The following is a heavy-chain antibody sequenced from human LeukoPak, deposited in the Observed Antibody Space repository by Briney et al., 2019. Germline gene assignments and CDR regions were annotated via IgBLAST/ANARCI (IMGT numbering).Heavy chain of an antibody. CDR2: ISYDGSNK. J-gene: IGHJ4*02. CDR3: AKGSMGRCSGNSCYSVY. V-gene: IGHV3-30*18. Sequence: GGSLRLSCAPSGFTFSNYGMHWVRQAPGKGLEWVAVISYDGSNKYYEDSVKGRFTISRDNSKNTPYLQMNSLRVEDTAVYYCAKGSMGRCSGNSCYSVYWGQGTLVTVSS. D-gene: IGHD5-12*01. CDR1: GFTFSNYG.